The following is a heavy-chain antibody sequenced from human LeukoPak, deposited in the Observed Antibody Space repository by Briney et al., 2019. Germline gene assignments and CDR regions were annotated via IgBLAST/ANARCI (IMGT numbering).Heavy chain of an antibody. D-gene: IGHD3-10*01. J-gene: IGHJ4*02. CDR3: ARGPLWFGESTLDY. CDR1: GYSISSGYY. Sequence: SETLSLTCSVSGYSISSGYYWGWIRQPPGKGLEWIGSIFHSGSTHYNPSLKSRVTMSVDTPKNQFSLKLSSVTAADTAVYYCARGPLWFGESTLDYWGQGTLVTVSS. V-gene: IGHV4-38-2*02. CDR2: IFHSGST.